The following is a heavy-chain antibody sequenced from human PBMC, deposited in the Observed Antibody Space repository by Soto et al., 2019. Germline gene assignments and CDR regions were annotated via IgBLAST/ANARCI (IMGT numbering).Heavy chain of an antibody. V-gene: IGHV5-51*01. CDR1: GYIFTDHC. CDR3: ARRQYCCGDGNRDPDYWGGMAV. D-gene: IGHD2-21*02. J-gene: IGHJ6*02. CDR2: ICTGYSNI. Sequence: EVQVVQSGAEVKEPGESLKISCKGSGYIFTDHCIFWVRQMAVKGLEWVGIICTGYSNIIYTPSVHGQDTTSADMSIXXADMQWSSLRAADSAIYDCARRQYCCGDGNRDPDYWGGMAVGGEGTTVT.